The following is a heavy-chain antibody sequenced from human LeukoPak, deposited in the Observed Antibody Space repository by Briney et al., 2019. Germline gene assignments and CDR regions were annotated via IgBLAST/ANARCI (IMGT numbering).Heavy chain of an antibody. V-gene: IGHV3-66*02. CDR3: AKDFAGSTSCFDY. CDR2: IYSGGST. D-gene: IGHD2-2*01. Sequence: AGGSLRLSCAASGFTVSSNYMSWVRQAPGKGLEWVSVIYSGGSTYYADSVKGRFTISRDNSKNTLYLQMNSLRAEDTAVYYCAKDFAGSTSCFDYWGQGTLVTVSS. CDR1: GFTVSSNY. J-gene: IGHJ4*02.